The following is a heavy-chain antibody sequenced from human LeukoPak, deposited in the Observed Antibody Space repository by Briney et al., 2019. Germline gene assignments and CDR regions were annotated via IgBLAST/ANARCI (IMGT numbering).Heavy chain of an antibody. CDR3: ARLVAGTGEFDY. CDR1: GYSFTSYW. Sequence: GESLKISFKGSGYSFTSYWIAWVRQAPGQGLEWMGWINPNSGGTYYAQKFQGRVTMTSDTSISTAYMQLSRLRSDDTAVYYCARLVAGTGEFDYWGQGTLVTVSS. J-gene: IGHJ4*02. V-gene: IGHV1-2*02. D-gene: IGHD6-19*01. CDR2: INPNSGGT.